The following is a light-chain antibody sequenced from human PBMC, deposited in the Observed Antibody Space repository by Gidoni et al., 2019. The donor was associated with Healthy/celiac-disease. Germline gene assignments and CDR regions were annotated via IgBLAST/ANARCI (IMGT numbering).Light chain of an antibody. Sequence: SYELTQPPSVSVSPGQTASITCSGDKLGDNYACWYQQKPGQSPVLVIYQDRKLPAGMPERFSGSNSGNTATLTISGTQAMDEADYYCQAWDSSTAVFGGGTKLTVL. J-gene: IGLJ2*01. CDR2: QDR. CDR1: KLGDNY. CDR3: QAWDSSTAV. V-gene: IGLV3-1*01.